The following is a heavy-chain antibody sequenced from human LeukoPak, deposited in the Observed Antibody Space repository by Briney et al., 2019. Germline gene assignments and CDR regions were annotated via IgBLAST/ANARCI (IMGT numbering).Heavy chain of an antibody. Sequence: GGSLRLSCAASGFTFSSYAMRWVRQAPGKGLEWVAVISYDGSNKYYADSVKGRFTISRDNSKNTLYLQMNSLRAEDTAVYYCARGSYDSSGYWPPAHWGQGTLVTVSS. J-gene: IGHJ4*02. V-gene: IGHV3-30*04. D-gene: IGHD3-22*01. CDR1: GFTFSSYA. CDR2: ISYDGSNK. CDR3: ARGSYDSSGYWPPAH.